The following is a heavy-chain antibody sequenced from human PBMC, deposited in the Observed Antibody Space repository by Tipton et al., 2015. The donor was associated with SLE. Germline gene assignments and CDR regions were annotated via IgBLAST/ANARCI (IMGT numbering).Heavy chain of an antibody. CDR2: ISYDGSNK. J-gene: IGHJ3*02. Sequence: RSLRLSCAASGFTFSDYSMSWIRQAPGKGLEWVAVISYDGSNKYYADSVKGRFTISRDNSKNTLYLQMNSLRAEDTAVYYCARDGVYSGTGTDAFDIWGQGTMVTVSS. CDR3: ARDGVYSGTGTDAFDI. D-gene: IGHD1-26*01. CDR1: GFTFSDYS. V-gene: IGHV3-30-3*01.